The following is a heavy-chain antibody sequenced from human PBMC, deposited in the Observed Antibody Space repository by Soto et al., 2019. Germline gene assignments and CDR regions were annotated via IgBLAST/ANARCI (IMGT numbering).Heavy chain of an antibody. CDR3: ARGGSSKGCYYYSMDV. CDR1: GYTFTGYY. V-gene: IGHV1-2*02. J-gene: IGHJ6*04. Sequence: ASVKVSCKASGYTFTGYYMHWVRLAPGQGLEWMGWINPNSGGTNYAQKFQGRVTMTRDTSISTAYMELSRLRSDDTAVYYCARGGSSKGCYYYSMDVWGKGTTVT. CDR2: INPNSGGT. D-gene: IGHD6-6*01.